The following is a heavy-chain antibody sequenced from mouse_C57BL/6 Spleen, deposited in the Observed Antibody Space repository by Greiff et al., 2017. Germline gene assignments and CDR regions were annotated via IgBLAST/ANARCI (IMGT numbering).Heavy chain of an antibody. Sequence: EVHLVESGGDLVKPGGSLKLSCAASGFTFSSYGMSWVRQTPDKRLEWVATISSGGSYTYYPDSVKGRFTISRDNAKNTLYLQMSSLKSEDTAMYYCARQGDGYYLAWFAYWGQGTLVTVSA. CDR1: GFTFSSYG. V-gene: IGHV5-6*01. CDR3: ARQGDGYYLAWFAY. CDR2: ISSGGSYT. J-gene: IGHJ3*01. D-gene: IGHD2-3*01.